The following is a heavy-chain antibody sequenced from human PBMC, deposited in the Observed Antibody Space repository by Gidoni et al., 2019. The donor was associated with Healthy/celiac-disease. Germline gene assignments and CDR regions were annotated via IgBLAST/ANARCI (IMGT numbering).Heavy chain of an antibody. J-gene: IGHJ3*02. D-gene: IGHD1-26*01. V-gene: IGHV3-15*01. CDR3: TTDIVGAIPVDAFDI. CDR1: GFTFSNAW. Sequence: EVQLVESGGGLVKPGGSLRLSCAASGFTFSNAWMSWVRQAPGKGLEWVGRIKSKTDGGTTDYAAPVKGRFTISRDDSKNTLYLQMNSLKTEDTAVYYCTTDIVGAIPVDAFDIWGQGTMVTVSS. CDR2: IKSKTDGGTT.